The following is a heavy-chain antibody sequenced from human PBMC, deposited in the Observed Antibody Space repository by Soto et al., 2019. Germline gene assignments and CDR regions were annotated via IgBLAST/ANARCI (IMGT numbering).Heavy chain of an antibody. D-gene: IGHD1-26*01. Sequence: PSETLSLTCTVSGGSISSSSYYWGWIRQPPGKGLEWIGSIYYSGSTYYNPSLKSRVTISVDTSKNQFSLKLSSVTAADTAVYYCARQGSQGAATIYYYGMDVWGQGTTVTVSS. CDR3: ARQGSQGAATIYYYGMDV. CDR1: GGSISSSSYY. J-gene: IGHJ6*02. V-gene: IGHV4-39*01. CDR2: IYYSGST.